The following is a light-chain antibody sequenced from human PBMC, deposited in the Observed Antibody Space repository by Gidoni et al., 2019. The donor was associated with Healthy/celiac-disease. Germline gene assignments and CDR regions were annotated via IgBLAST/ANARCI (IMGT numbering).Light chain of an antibody. J-gene: IGLJ3*02. Sequence: QLVLTQSPSASASLEASVKLTCTLSSGHSSYAIAWHQQQPEKGPRYLMKLNSDGSHSKGDGTPDRFSGSSSGAERYLSISSLQSEDEADYYCQTWGTDNPVVFGGGTKLTVL. CDR1: SGHSSYA. V-gene: IGLV4-69*01. CDR2: LNSDGSH. CDR3: QTWGTDNPVV.